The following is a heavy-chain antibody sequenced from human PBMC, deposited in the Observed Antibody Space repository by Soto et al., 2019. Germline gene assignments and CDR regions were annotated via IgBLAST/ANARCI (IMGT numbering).Heavy chain of an antibody. J-gene: IGHJ6*02. CDR3: ARVTAARPTIYCYYGMDV. Sequence: QVQLVQSGAEVKKPGSSVKVSCKASGGTFSSYAISWVRQAPGQGLEWMGGIIPIFGTANYAQKFQGRVTITADESTSTAYMELSSLRSEDTAVYYCARVTAARPTIYCYYGMDVWGQGTTVTVSS. D-gene: IGHD6-6*01. V-gene: IGHV1-69*01. CDR1: GGTFSSYA. CDR2: IIPIFGTA.